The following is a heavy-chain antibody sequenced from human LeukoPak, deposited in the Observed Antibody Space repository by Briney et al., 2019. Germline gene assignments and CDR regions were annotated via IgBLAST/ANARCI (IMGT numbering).Heavy chain of an antibody. D-gene: IGHD1-20*01. V-gene: IGHV3-23*01. CDR3: ARQNNWNYVFFH. Sequence: GGSLRLSCAVSGFPFARYAMSWARQAPGKGLEWVSAISGGGGGTYYADSVKGRFTISRDNSKNTLYLQMNSLRAEDTAKYFCARQNNWNYVFFHWGQGTLVTVSS. CDR2: ISGGGGGT. CDR1: GFPFARYA. J-gene: IGHJ4*02.